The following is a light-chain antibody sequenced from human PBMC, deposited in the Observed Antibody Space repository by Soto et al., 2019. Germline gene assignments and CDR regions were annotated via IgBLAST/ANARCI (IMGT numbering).Light chain of an antibody. CDR2: DTS. V-gene: IGKV3-20*01. CDR3: QQYGSSPPIT. Sequence: NVFTQSPGTLSLSSGGKDTPSCRGSQRVGRSSLAWYQQKPGQAPRLLIYDTSSRATGIPDRFSGSGSGTDFTLTISRLEPEDFAVYYCQQYGSSPPITFGQGTRLEIK. CDR1: QRVGRSS. J-gene: IGKJ5*01.